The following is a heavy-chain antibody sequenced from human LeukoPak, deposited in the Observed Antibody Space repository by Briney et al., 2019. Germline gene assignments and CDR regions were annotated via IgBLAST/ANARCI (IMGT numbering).Heavy chain of an antibody. V-gene: IGHV4-34*01. CDR2: INDSGTI. CDR3: ARRWNYGRNYYIDV. J-gene: IGHJ6*03. D-gene: IGHD1-7*01. CDR1: GGSFSNYY. Sequence: SETLSLTCAVYGGSFSNYYWSWIRQSPAKGLEWIGEINDSGTINYNPSLMSRVTISVDKSNNQFSLKLSSVTAADTAVYYCARRWNYGRNYYIDVWGKGATVSVSS.